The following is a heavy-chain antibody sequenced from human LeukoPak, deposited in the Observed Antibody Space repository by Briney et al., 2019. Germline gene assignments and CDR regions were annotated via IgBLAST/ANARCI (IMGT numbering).Heavy chain of an antibody. D-gene: IGHD3-10*01. CDR1: GFTFNSYG. Sequence: PGGSLRLSCAASGFTFNSYGMHWVRQAPGKGLEWVAFIRYDGSNKYYADSVKGRFTISRDNSKNTLYLQMNSLRAEDTAVYYCAKDGEITMVRGVIESWGQGTLVTVPS. CDR2: IRYDGSNK. J-gene: IGHJ4*02. V-gene: IGHV3-30*02. CDR3: AKDGEITMVRGVIES.